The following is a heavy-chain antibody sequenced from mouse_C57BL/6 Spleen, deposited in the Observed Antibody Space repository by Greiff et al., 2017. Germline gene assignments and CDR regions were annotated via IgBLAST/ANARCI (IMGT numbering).Heavy chain of an antibody. J-gene: IGHJ3*01. D-gene: IGHD3-2*02. CDR1: GYAFSSYW. CDR3: ARGGTAQATPFAY. V-gene: IGHV1-80*01. CDR2: IYPGDGDT. Sequence: QVQLQQSGAELVKPGASVKISCKASGYAFSSYWMNWVKQRPGKGLEWIGQIYPGDGDTNYNGKFKGKATLTADKSSSTAYMQLSSLTSEDSAVYCCARGGTAQATPFAYWGQGTLVTVSA.